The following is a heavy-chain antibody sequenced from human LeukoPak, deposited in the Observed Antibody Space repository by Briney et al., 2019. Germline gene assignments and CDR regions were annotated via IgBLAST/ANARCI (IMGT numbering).Heavy chain of an antibody. CDR1: GGAIISGGYS. CDR2: IYYSGNT. D-gene: IGHD4-17*01. Sequence: PSQTLSLTCAVSGGAIISGGYSWSWIRQPPGKGLEWIGYIYYSGNTNYNPSLKSRVTISVDTSKNQFSLTLSSVTAADTAVYYCARLTTVTPRTAFDIWGQGTLVTVSS. V-gene: IGHV4-30-4*07. CDR3: ARLTTVTPRTAFDI. J-gene: IGHJ3*02.